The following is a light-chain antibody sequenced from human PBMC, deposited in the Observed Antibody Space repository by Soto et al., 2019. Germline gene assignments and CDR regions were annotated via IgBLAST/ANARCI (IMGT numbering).Light chain of an antibody. CDR1: QSIYTY. J-gene: IGKJ4*01. V-gene: IGKV1-39*01. CDR2: ASS. CDR3: QQSYSNTLS. Sequence: DLQLTQSPSSLSASVGDRVTINCRASQSIYTYLNWFQLKPGKGPKLLIFASSTLQSGVPSRFSGSGSGADFSLTIISLQPEDFATYYCQQSYSNTLSFGGGTRV.